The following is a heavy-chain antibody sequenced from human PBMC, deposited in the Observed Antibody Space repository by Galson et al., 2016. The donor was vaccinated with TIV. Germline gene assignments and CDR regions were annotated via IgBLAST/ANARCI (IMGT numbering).Heavy chain of an antibody. Sequence: TLSLTCAVSGATVTSGGYSWSWIRQPPGKGLEWIGYISHSATTYYNPSLKSRVTISIDRSKNHFSLRLTSVTAADTAVYYCARYCCGGSCYGVLDYWGPGALVTVSS. CDR2: ISHSATT. CDR3: ARYCCGGSCYGVLDY. J-gene: IGHJ4*02. CDR1: GATVTSGGYS. V-gene: IGHV4-30-2*01. D-gene: IGHD2-15*01.